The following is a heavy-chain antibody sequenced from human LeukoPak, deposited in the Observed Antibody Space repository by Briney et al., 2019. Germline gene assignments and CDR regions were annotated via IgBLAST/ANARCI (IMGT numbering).Heavy chain of an antibody. J-gene: IGHJ4*02. CDR2: IRSSGSTI. Sequence: GGSPRLSCAVSGFTFSTYEMNWVRQAPGKGLEWVSYIRSSGSTINYADSVKGRFTISRDNAKNSLYLQMNSLRAEDTAVYYCAREMATIKGSYFDFWGQGTLVTVSS. D-gene: IGHD5-24*01. V-gene: IGHV3-48*03. CDR3: AREMATIKGSYFDF. CDR1: GFTFSTYE.